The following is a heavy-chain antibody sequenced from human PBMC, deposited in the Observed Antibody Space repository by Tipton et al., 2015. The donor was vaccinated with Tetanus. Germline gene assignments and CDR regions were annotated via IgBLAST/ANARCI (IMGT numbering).Heavy chain of an antibody. CDR1: GFTFSSYW. J-gene: IGHJ4*01. V-gene: IGHV3-74*01. D-gene: IGHD6-19*01. CDR2: INIDGSDT. Sequence: SLRLSCAASGFTFSSYWMHWVRQAPGKGLVWVSRINIDGSDTSYADFVKGRFTFSRDNAKNTLYLQMNSLRAEDTAMYYCARWTTYGSGWYIDYWGHGTLVTVSS. CDR3: ARWTTYGSGWYIDY.